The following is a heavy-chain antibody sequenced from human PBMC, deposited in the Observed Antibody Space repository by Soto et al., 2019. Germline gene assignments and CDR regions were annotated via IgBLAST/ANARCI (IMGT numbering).Heavy chain of an antibody. J-gene: IGHJ6*02. CDR1: GFTFSSYA. CDR3: VRGAKNIYAMDV. V-gene: IGHV3-74*01. D-gene: IGHD2-15*01. Sequence: GGSLRLSCAASGFTFSSYAMHWVRQAPGKGLLWVSRIKFDGSTTYYADSVKGRFTISRDDAKNTLFLQMNGLRVDDSVFYYCVRGAKNIYAMDVWGQGTTVTVSS. CDR2: IKFDGSTT.